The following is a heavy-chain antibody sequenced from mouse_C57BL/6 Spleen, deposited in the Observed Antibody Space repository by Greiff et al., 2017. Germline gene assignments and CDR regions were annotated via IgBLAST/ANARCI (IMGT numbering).Heavy chain of an antibody. Sequence: QVQLQQSGAELVKPGASVKISCKASGYAFSSYWMNWVKQRPGKGLEWIGQIYPGDGDTNYNGKFKGKATLTADKSSSTAYMQLRSLTSEDSAVYFCERGWDEGAGYACWGQGTLVTVSA. J-gene: IGHJ3*01. CDR2: IYPGDGDT. CDR3: ERGWDEGAGYAC. V-gene: IGHV1-80*01. D-gene: IGHD4-1*01. CDR1: GYAFSSYW.